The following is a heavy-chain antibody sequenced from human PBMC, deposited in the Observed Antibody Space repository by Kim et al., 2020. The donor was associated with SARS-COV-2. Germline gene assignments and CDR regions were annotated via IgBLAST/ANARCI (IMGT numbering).Heavy chain of an antibody. D-gene: IGHD3-22*01. CDR2: ISSSSYI. V-gene: IGHV3-21*01. CDR1: GFTFSSYS. Sequence: GGSLRLSCAASGFTFSSYSMNWVRQAPGKGLEWVSSISSSSYIYYADSVKGRFTISRDNAKNSLYLQMNSLRAEDTAVYYCARDSDSSGYYYQSLAEYFQHWGQGNLVSVSS. J-gene: IGHJ1*01. CDR3: ARDSDSSGYYYQSLAEYFQH.